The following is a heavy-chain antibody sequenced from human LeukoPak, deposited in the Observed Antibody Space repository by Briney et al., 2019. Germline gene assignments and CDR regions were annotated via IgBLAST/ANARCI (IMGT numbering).Heavy chain of an antibody. CDR3: ATDTKYCSGGSCYAKGLDY. D-gene: IGHD2-15*01. Sequence: PGGPLRLSCAASGFTFSSYEMNWVRQAPGKGLEWVSYISSSGSTIYYADSVKGRLTISRDNSKNTLYLQMNSLRGEDTAVYYCATDTKYCSGGSCYAKGLDYWGQGTLVTVSS. CDR1: GFTFSSYE. V-gene: IGHV3-48*03. J-gene: IGHJ4*02. CDR2: ISSSGSTI.